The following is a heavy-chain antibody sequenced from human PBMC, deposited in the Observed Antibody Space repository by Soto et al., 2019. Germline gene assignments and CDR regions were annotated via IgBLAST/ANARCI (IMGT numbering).Heavy chain of an antibody. V-gene: IGHV3-30*18. CDR1: GFTFSSYG. J-gene: IGHJ4*02. CDR2: ISYDGSNK. CDR3: AKDHGSGWIDY. D-gene: IGHD6-19*01. Sequence: QVQLVESGGGVVQPGRSLRLSCAASGFTFSSYGMHWVRQAPGKGLEWVAVISYDGSNKNYADSVKGRLTISRDNSKNTLYLHMNSLRAEYPAVYSCAKDHGSGWIDYWGQGTVVTVSS.